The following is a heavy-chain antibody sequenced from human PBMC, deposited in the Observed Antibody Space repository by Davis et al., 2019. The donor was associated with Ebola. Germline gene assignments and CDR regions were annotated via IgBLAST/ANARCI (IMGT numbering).Heavy chain of an antibody. CDR3: AKDRMGSSGWFDAFDI. CDR2: ISSSSTI. CDR1: GFTFSSYS. D-gene: IGHD6-19*01. V-gene: IGHV3-48*04. J-gene: IGHJ3*02. Sequence: PGGSLRLSCAASGFTFSSYSMNWVRQAPGKGLEWVSYISSSSTIYYADSVKGRFTISRDNAKNSLYLQMNSLRAEDTAVYYCAKDRMGSSGWFDAFDIWGQGKMVTVSS.